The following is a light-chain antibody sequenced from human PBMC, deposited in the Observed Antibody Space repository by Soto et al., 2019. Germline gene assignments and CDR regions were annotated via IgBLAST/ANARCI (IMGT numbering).Light chain of an antibody. CDR2: DAS. V-gene: IGKV1-5*01. Sequence: DIQMTQSPSTLSASVGDRVTITCRASQSINKWLAWYQQKPGKAPNLLLFDASTLQSGVPSRFSGCGFGTEFTLIVSSPQPDDGATYYCQQDNTASPFGGGTKVDI. CDR1: QSINKW. J-gene: IGKJ4*01. CDR3: QQDNTASP.